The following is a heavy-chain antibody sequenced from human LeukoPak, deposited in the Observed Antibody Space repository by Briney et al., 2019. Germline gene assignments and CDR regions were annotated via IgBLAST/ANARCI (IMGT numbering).Heavy chain of an antibody. V-gene: IGHV3-30*02. CDR1: GFIFSSYG. CDR2: IRNDGSNK. CDR3: AKLLSNSGRFLY. Sequence: GGSLRLSCAASGFIFSSYGMHWVRQAPGKGLERVAFIRNDGSNKYYADSVKGRFTISRDNSRNTLYLQMNSLRAEDTAVYYCAKLLSNSGRFLYWGQGTLVTVSS. D-gene: IGHD4-23*01. J-gene: IGHJ4*02.